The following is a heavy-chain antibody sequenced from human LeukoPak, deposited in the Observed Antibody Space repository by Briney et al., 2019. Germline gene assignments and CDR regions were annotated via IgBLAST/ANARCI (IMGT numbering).Heavy chain of an antibody. CDR3: ATKHIGRDGYNFDY. V-gene: IGHV1-24*01. D-gene: IGHD5-24*01. CDR2: FDPEDGET. CDR1: GYTLTELS. Sequence: ASVKVSCKVSGYTLTELSMHWVRQAPGKGLEWMGGFDPEDGETIYAQKFQGRVTMTEDTSTDTAYMELSSLRSEDTAVYYCATKHIGRDGYNFDYWGQGTLVTVSS. J-gene: IGHJ4*02.